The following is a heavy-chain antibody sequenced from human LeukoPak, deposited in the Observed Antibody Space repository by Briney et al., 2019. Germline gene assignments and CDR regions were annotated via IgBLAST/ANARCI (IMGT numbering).Heavy chain of an antibody. J-gene: IGHJ3*02. CDR2: ISYDGSNK. V-gene: IGHV3-30-3*01. CDR1: GFTFSSYA. Sequence: GASLRLSCAASGFTFSSYAMHWVRQAPGKGLEWVAVISYDGSNKYYADSVKGRFTISRDNSKNTLYLQMNSLRAEDTAVYYCAREGRWPRAFDIWGQGTMVTVSS. D-gene: IGHD5-12*01. CDR3: AREGRWPRAFDI.